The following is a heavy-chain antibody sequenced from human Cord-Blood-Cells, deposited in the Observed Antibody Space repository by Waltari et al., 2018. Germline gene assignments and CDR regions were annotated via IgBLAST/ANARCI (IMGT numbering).Heavy chain of an antibody. D-gene: IGHD3-10*01. V-gene: IGHV4-34*01. CDR1: GGSFSGYY. CDR3: ARKGPYYYGSGSYYNWFDP. CDR2: INHSGST. J-gene: IGHJ5*02. Sequence: QVQLQQWGAGLLKPSETLSLTCAVYGGSFSGYYWSWIRQPPGKGLEWIGEINHSGSTNYNPSLKSRVTISVDTSKNQFSLKLSSVTAADTAVYYCARKGPYYYGSGSYYNWFDPWGQGTLVTVSS.